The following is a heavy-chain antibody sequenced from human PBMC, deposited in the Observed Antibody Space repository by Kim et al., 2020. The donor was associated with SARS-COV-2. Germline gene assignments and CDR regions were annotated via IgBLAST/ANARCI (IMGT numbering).Heavy chain of an antibody. CDR3: AREKRGYSNYDDYFDY. D-gene: IGHD4-4*01. V-gene: IGHV4-4*07. Sequence: SDTLSLTCTVSGGSISSYYWSWIRQPAGKGLEWIGRIYTSGSTNYNPSLKSRVTMSVYTSKNQFSLKLSSVTAADTAVYYCAREKRGYSNYDDYFDYWGQGTLVSVSS. CDR1: GGSISSYY. CDR2: IYTSGST. J-gene: IGHJ4*02.